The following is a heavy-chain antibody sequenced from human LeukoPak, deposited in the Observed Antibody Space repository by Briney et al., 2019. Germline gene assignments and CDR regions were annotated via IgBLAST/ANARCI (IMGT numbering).Heavy chain of an antibody. V-gene: IGHV4-39*07. D-gene: IGHD6-25*01. CDR2: IYYSGST. J-gene: IGHJ4*02. CDR3: ARGGVYSSAL. Sequence: SETLSLTCTVSGGSISSSSYYWGWIRQPPGKGLEWIGSIYYSGSTYYNPSLESRVTISVDTSKNQFSLKLSSVTAADTAVYYCARGGVYSSALWGQGTLVTVSS. CDR1: GGSISSSSYY.